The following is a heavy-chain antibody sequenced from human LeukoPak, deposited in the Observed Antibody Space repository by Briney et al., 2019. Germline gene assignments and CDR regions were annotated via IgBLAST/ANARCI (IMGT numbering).Heavy chain of an antibody. Sequence: GGSLRLSCAASGFTFSSYAMSWVRQAPGKGLEWVSAISGSGGSTYYADSVKGRFTISRDNSKNTLYLQMNSLRAEDTAVYYCAKKHGGVIVATIFPHYYGMDDWGQGTMVTVSS. CDR2: ISGSGGST. CDR3: AKKHGGVIVATIFPHYYGMDD. J-gene: IGHJ6*02. D-gene: IGHD5-12*01. V-gene: IGHV3-23*01. CDR1: GFTFSSYA.